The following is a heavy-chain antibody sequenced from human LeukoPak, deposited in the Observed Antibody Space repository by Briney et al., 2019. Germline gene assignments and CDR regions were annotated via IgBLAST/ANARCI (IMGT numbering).Heavy chain of an antibody. D-gene: IGHD2-15*01. CDR2: ISSSSSYI. V-gene: IGHV3-21*01. J-gene: IGHJ1*01. Sequence: GGSLRLSCAASGFTFSSYSMNWVRQAPGEGLEWVSSISSSSSYIYYADSVKGRFTISRDNAKNSLYLQMNSLRAEDTAVYYCARGYCSGGSCYSVPDFQHGGHGTLVTVSS. CDR3: ARGYCSGGSCYSVPDFQH. CDR1: GFTFSSYS.